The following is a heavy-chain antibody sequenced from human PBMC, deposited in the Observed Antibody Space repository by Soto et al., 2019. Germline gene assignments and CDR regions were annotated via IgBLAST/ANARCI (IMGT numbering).Heavy chain of an antibody. J-gene: IGHJ3*02. CDR1: GYTFTSYA. Sequence: ASVKVSCKASGYTFTSYAMHWVRQAPGQRLEWMGWINAGNGNTKYSQKFQGRVTITRDTFASTAYMELSSLRSEDTAVYYCARDLSSGWYYNAFDIWGQGTMVTVSS. D-gene: IGHD6-19*01. CDR3: ARDLSSGWYYNAFDI. V-gene: IGHV1-3*01. CDR2: INAGNGNT.